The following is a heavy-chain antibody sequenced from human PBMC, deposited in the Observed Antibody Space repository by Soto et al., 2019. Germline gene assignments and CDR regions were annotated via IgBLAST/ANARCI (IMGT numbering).Heavy chain of an antibody. CDR1: GYTFTSYG. CDR3: AREGSRPYYYYGMDV. CDR2: ISTYNGDT. V-gene: IGHV1-18*01. Sequence: QVQLVQSGAEVKKPGASVKVSCKASGYTFTSYGISWVRQAPGQGLEWMGWISTYNGDTDYAQNLQGRVTMTTDTSTTTAYMELRSLRSDATAVYYCAREGSRPYYYYGMDVWGQGTTVTVSS. J-gene: IGHJ6*02. D-gene: IGHD2-15*01.